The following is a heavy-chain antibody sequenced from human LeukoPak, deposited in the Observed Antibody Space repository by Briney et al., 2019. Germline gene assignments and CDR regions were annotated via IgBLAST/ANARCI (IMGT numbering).Heavy chain of an antibody. V-gene: IGHV4-38-2*02. D-gene: IGHD3-9*01. Sequence: SETLSLTCTVSGYSISTSYYWGWIRQPPGKGLEWIGSIYHSGNTYYNPSLKSRVTISVDTSKNQFSLKLNSVTAADTAVYYCARRTTYFGWLPSESPSCFDYWGQGTLVTVSS. CDR3: ARRTTYFGWLPSESPSCFDY. CDR2: IYHSGNT. J-gene: IGHJ4*02. CDR1: GYSISTSYY.